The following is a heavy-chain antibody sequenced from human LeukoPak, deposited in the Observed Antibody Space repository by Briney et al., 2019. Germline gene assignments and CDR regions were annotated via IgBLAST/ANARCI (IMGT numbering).Heavy chain of an antibody. V-gene: IGHV3-23*01. CDR3: ATHDTMVGIS. J-gene: IGHJ4*02. Sequence: GGSLRLSCVASGFSFSRNAMNWLRQPPGKGLEWVSGVGGSNTDTSYADSVKGRFTISRDNSQNTVSLVMNNLRAEDTAIYYCATHDTMVGISWGQETLVTVSS. D-gene: IGHD1-26*01. CDR2: VGGSNTDT. CDR1: GFSFSRNA.